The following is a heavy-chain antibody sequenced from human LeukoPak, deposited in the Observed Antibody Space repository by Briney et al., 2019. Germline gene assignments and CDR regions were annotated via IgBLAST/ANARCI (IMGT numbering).Heavy chain of an antibody. CDR3: ASDSRLGYYGMDV. J-gene: IGHJ6*02. CDR2: TNSYNDNT. D-gene: IGHD4-11*01. V-gene: IGHV1-18*01. Sequence: ASVKVSCKVSGYTFTTYGISWVRQAPGQGLEWMGWTNSYNDNTNHAQKFQGRVTMTTDSSTSTAYMELRSLRSDDTAVYYCASDSRLGYYGMDVWGQGTTVTVSS. CDR1: GYTFTTYG.